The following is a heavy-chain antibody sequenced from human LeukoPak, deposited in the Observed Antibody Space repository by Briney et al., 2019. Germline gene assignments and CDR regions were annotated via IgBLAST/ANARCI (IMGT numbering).Heavy chain of an antibody. V-gene: IGHV3-23*01. CDR2: ISASGDET. J-gene: IGHJ4*02. CDR3: AIYQQLPRLGSDY. Sequence: GGSLRLSCAASGFSFSSYFMTWARQPPGKGLEWVSAISASGDETHYADSVKGRFTISRDNSKNTLSLQVNSLRVDDTAIYYCAIYQQLPRLGSDYWGQGTLVTVSS. D-gene: IGHD6-13*01. CDR1: GFSFSSYF.